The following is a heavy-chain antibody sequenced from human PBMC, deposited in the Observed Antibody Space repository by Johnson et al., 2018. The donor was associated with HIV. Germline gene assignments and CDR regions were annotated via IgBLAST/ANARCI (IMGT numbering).Heavy chain of an antibody. Sequence: QVQLVESGGGLVQPGGSLRLSCVVSGFTFSSYAMHWVRQAPGKGLEWVAVISYDGSNKYFTDSVRGRFTISRDNSKNTLFLQMNSLRAEDTAVYYCVRRFYDSSAFDIWGQGTLVTVSS. V-gene: IGHV3-30-3*01. J-gene: IGHJ3*02. CDR2: ISYDGSNK. CDR1: GFTFSSYA. D-gene: IGHD3-22*01. CDR3: VRRFYDSSAFDI.